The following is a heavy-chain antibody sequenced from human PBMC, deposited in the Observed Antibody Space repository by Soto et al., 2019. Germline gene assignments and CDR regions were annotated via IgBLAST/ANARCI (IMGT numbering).Heavy chain of an antibody. J-gene: IGHJ4*02. V-gene: IGHV3-21*01. D-gene: IGHD1-26*01. CDR1: GFSLSDYS. Sequence: EVQLVESGGGLVKPGGPLRLSCAASGFSLSDYSMNWIRQAPGKGLEWVASISSSSSFIHYAESMKGRFTISRDNAKNSLYLQMNSLSAEDTAVYYCAGSPDDGGDNWGQGTLVTVSS. CDR3: AGSPDDGGDN. CDR2: ISSSSSFI.